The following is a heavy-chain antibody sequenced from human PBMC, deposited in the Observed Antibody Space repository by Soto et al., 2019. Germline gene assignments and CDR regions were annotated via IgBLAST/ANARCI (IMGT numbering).Heavy chain of an antibody. Sequence: ASVKVFCKASGYTFTSYAMHWVRQAPGQRLEWMGWINAGNGNTKYSQKFQGRVTITRDTSASTAYMELSSLRSEDTAVYYCARMVYASYGMDVWGQGTTVTVSS. CDR2: INAGNGNT. J-gene: IGHJ6*02. CDR3: ARMVYASYGMDV. CDR1: GYTFTSYA. D-gene: IGHD2-8*01. V-gene: IGHV1-3*01.